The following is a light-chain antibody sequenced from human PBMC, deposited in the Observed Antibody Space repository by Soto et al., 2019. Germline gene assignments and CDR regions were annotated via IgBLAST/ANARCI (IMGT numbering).Light chain of an antibody. CDR1: NRDVGGYNY. CDR3: SSYSSSSALDVI. Sequence: QSALAQPASVSGSPGQSITISCAGTNRDVGGYNYVSWYQQYPGKAPKLIIYEVTYRPSGVSNRFSGSKSGNTASLTISGLKAEDEADYYCSSYSSSSALDVIFGGGTKLTVL. V-gene: IGLV2-14*01. J-gene: IGLJ2*01. CDR2: EVT.